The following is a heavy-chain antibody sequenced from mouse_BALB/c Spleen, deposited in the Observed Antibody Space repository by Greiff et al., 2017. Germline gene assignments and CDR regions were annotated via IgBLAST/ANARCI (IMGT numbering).Heavy chain of an antibody. CDR3: ARNYRYDGAMDY. CDR1: GYSVTSGYY. CDR2: ISYDGSN. D-gene: IGHD2-14*01. Sequence: EVKLLESGPGLVKPSQSLSLTCSVTGYSVTSGYYWNWIRQFPGNKLEWMGYISYDGSNNYNPSLKNRISITRDTSKNQFFLKLNSVTTEDTATYYCARNYRYDGAMDYWGQGTSVTVSS. J-gene: IGHJ4*01. V-gene: IGHV3-6*02.